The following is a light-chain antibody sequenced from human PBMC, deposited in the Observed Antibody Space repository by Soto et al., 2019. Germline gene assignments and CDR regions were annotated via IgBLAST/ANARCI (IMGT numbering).Light chain of an antibody. Sequence: DIQMTQSPSTLSASVGDRVTITCRASQSTSVWLAWYQQKAGKAPNLLIYKASRLESGVPSRFSGSGSGTEFTLTISSLQPDDFATYYCQHYNSYSEAFGQGTKVDIK. V-gene: IGKV1-5*03. CDR3: QHYNSYSEA. CDR1: QSTSVW. J-gene: IGKJ1*01. CDR2: KAS.